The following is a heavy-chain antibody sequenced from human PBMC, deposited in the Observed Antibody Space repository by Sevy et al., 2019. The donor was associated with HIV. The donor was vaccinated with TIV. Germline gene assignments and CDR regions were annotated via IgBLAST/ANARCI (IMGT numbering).Heavy chain of an antibody. CDR2: IISSGDIT. V-gene: IGHV3-23*01. J-gene: IGHJ4*02. CDR3: AKRSNENFFDY. CDR1: GFTFSSSA. D-gene: IGHD2-8*01. Sequence: GGSLRLSCAASGFTFSSSAMNWVRQAPGKGLEWVSGIISSGDITYYPDSVKGRFTISRDNSKNTRYLQINSLGVEDTAIYYCAKRSNENFFDYWGQGSLVTVSS.